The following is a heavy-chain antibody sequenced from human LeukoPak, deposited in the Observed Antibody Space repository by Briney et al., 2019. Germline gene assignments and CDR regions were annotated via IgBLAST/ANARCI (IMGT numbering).Heavy chain of an antibody. V-gene: IGHV3-21*01. J-gene: IGHJ4*02. D-gene: IGHD4-17*01. CDR3: ARDDLMTTVISSPDY. CDR2: ISTSSSYI. Sequence: GGSLRLSCAASGFTFSSYSMNWVRQAPGKGLEWVSSISTSSSYIYYADSVKGRFTISRDNAKNSLYLQMNSLRAEDTAVYYCARDDLMTTVISSPDYWGQGTLVTVSS. CDR1: GFTFSSYS.